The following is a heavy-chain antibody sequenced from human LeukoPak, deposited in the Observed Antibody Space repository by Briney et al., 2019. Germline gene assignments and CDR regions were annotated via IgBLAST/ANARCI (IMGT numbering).Heavy chain of an antibody. V-gene: IGHV3-64*01. CDR2: ISSNGGST. J-gene: IGHJ4*02. Sequence: GGSLRLSCAASGFTFSSYAMHWVRQAPGKGLEYVSAISSNGGSTYYANSVKGRFTISRDNSKNTLYLQMGRLRAEDMAVYSCARGSFVVPYYDFSAILTDFDYWGQGTLVTVSS. D-gene: IGHD3-3*01. CDR3: ARGSFVVPYYDFSAILTDFDY. CDR1: GFTFSSYA.